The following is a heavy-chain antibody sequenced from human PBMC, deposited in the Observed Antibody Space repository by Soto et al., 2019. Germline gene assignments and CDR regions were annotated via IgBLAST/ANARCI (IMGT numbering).Heavy chain of an antibody. V-gene: IGHV4-31*03. CDR3: ARGVLRYFGWWFDP. CDR2: ISYRGRT. Sequence: SETLSLTCTVSGGSITSGDYYWSWIRQHPEKGLEWIGYISYRGRTYYNPSLKSRVTISVDTSKNQFSLKLSSVTAADTAVYYCARGVLRYFGWWFDPWGQGTLVTVSS. D-gene: IGHD3-9*01. CDR1: GGSITSGDYY. J-gene: IGHJ5*02.